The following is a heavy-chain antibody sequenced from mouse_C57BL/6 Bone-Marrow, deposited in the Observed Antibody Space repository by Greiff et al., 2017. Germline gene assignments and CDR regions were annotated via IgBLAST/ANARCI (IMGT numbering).Heavy chain of an antibody. CDR3: ARQAAHYGSSFRFAY. J-gene: IGHJ3*01. D-gene: IGHD1-1*01. V-gene: IGHV5-6*01. Sequence: EVQLVESGGDLVKPGGSLKLSCAASGFTFSSYGMSWVRQTPDKRLEWVATISSGGSYTYYPDSVKGRFTISRDNAKNTLYLQMSSLKSEDTAMYYCARQAAHYGSSFRFAYWGQGTLVTVSA. CDR2: ISSGGSYT. CDR1: GFTFSSYG.